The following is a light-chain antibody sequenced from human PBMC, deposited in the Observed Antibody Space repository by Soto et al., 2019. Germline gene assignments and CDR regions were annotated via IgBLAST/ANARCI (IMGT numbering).Light chain of an antibody. CDR2: LGS. J-gene: IGKJ5*01. CDR1: QSLLHSNGYNY. V-gene: IGKV2-28*01. CDR3: MKALQTPIT. Sequence: DTMMTQSALSLPIPPGDHASISCWYSQSLLHSNGYNYLDWYLQKPGQSPQLMIYLGSNRASGVTDRFSGSGSGKDFAIKIRRVEAEDVGVYYCMKALQTPITCGQGTRREIK.